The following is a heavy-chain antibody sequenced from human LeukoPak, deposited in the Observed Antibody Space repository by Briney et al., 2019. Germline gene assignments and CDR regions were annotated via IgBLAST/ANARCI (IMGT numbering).Heavy chain of an antibody. CDR2: ISYDGSNK. J-gene: IGHJ4*02. Sequence: GGSLRLSCAASGFTFSSYAMHWVRQAPGKGLEWEAVISYDGSNKYYADSVKGRFTISRDNSKNTLYLQMNSLRAEDTAVYYCAREAYMIDILTGYYIDYWGQGTLVTVSS. D-gene: IGHD3-9*01. CDR1: GFTFSSYA. V-gene: IGHV3-30*04. CDR3: AREAYMIDILTGYYIDY.